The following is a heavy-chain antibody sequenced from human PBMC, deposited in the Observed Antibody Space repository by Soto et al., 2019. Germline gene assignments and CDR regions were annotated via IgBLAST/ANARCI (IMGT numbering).Heavy chain of an antibody. CDR1: GFTFSSYS. Sequence: EVQLVESGGGLVKPGGSLRLSCAASGFTFSSYSMNWVRQAPGKGLEWVSSISSSSSYIYYADSVKGGFIIARDNAKKSLYLQMNSLRAEDTAVYYCARDKAGRVPYGMDVWGQGTTVTVSS. CDR3: ARDKAGRVPYGMDV. V-gene: IGHV3-21*01. J-gene: IGHJ6*02. D-gene: IGHD2-8*02. CDR2: ISSSSSYI.